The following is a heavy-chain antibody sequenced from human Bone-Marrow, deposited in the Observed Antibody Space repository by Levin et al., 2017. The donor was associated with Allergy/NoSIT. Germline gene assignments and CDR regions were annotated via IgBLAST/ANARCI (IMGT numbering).Heavy chain of an antibody. V-gene: IGHV3-7*01. J-gene: IGHJ4*02. CDR1: GFTFSSYW. CDR3: ARDILGAAL. CDR2: IKPDGSDT. Sequence: GESLKISCVGSGFTFSSYWMTWVRQAPGRGLEWVANIKPDGSDTYYVDSVNGRFTIDRDNAKKSLFLHMNNLRIEDTAVYYCARDILGAALWGQGTLVTVSS. D-gene: IGHD3-10*01.